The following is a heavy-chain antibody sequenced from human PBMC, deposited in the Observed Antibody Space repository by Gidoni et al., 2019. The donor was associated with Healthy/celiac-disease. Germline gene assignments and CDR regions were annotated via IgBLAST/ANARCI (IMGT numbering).Heavy chain of an antibody. CDR1: GFTFSSYA. CDR2: ISGSGGST. CDR3: AKPKLVGTGAYDY. Sequence: EVQLLESGGGLVQPGGSLRLSCAASGFTFSSYAMSWVRQAPGKGLEWVSAISGSGGSTYYADYVKGRFTISRDNSKNTLYLQMNSLRAEDTAVYYCAKPKLVGTGAYDYWGQGTLVTVSS. J-gene: IGHJ4*02. D-gene: IGHD1-1*01. V-gene: IGHV3-23*01.